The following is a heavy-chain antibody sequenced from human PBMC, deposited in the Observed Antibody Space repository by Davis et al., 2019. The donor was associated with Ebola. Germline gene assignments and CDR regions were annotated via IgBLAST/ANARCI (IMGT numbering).Heavy chain of an antibody. CDR2: ITTGSNAI. J-gene: IGHJ4*02. CDR3: ARDDRYCSGGSCYTDLVDY. Sequence: GESLKISCAASGFTFSDFSMNWVRQAPGEALEWVSYITTGSNAIHYADSVKGRFTVSRDNVKNSLFLQMNSLRAEDTAVYYCARDDRYCSGGSCYTDLVDYWGQGTLVTVSS. CDR1: GFTFSDFS. V-gene: IGHV3-48*01. D-gene: IGHD2-15*01.